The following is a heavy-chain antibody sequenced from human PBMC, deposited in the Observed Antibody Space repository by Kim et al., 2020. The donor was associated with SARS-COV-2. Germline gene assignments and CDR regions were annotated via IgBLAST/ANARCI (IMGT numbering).Heavy chain of an antibody. Sequence: LKSRVTISVDTSKNQFSLKLSSVTAADTAVYYCARDQGGSGSYYLDAFDIWGQGTMVTVSS. J-gene: IGHJ3*02. CDR3: ARDQGGSGSYYLDAFDI. V-gene: IGHV4-59*01. D-gene: IGHD3-10*01.